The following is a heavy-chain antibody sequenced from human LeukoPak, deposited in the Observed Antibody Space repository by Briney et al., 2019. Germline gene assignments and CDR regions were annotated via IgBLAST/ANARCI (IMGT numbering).Heavy chain of an antibody. J-gene: IGHJ4*02. CDR3: PHRHFRYEFCSGYYHY. V-gene: IGHV2-5*01. Sequence: SGPTLVKPTQTLTLTCTFSGFSLSTSGVGVGWIRQPPGKALEWLALIYWNDDKRYSPSLKSRLTITKDTSKNQVVLTMTNVDPPDTATYYCPHRHFRYEFCSGYYHYRRQRTLVTVSS. CDR1: GFSLSTSGVG. D-gene: IGHD3-3*01. CDR2: IYWNDDK.